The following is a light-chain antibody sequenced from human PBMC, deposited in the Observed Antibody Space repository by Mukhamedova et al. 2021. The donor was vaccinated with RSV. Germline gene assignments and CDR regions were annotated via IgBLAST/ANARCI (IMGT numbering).Light chain of an antibody. CDR2: SAS. CDR3: QQSYITPRT. J-gene: IGKJ1*01. V-gene: IGKV1-39*01. Sequence: WYQRRVHGKPPKLLIYSASSLQSGVPARFRGSGSGTDFTGTISRREPEEVATYYCQQSYITPRTFGKGTKVEIK.